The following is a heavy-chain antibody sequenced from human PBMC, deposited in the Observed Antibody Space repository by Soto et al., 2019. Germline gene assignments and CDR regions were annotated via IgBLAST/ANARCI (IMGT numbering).Heavy chain of an antibody. Sequence: SETLSLTCTVSGGSISSYYWSWIRQPPGKGLEWIGYIYYSGSTNYNPSLKSRVTISVDTSKNQFSLKLSSVTAADTAVYYCARLFNYSKDYYYYYYMDVWGKGTTVTVSS. V-gene: IGHV4-59*08. CDR3: ARLFNYSKDYYYYYYMDV. CDR2: IYYSGST. J-gene: IGHJ6*03. CDR1: GGSISSYY. D-gene: IGHD6-13*01.